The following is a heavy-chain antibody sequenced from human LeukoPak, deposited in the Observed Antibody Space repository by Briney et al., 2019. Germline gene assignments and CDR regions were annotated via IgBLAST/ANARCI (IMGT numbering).Heavy chain of an antibody. Sequence: PGGSLRLSCAASGFTFSNYAMHWVRQAPGQGLEWMGWINPNSGGTNYAQKFQGRVTMTRDTSISTAYMELSRLRSDDTAVYYCARDLKGLYGPFGVELVDYWGQGTLVTVSS. CDR2: INPNSGGT. CDR1: GFTFSNYA. CDR3: ARDLKGLYGPFGVELVDY. J-gene: IGHJ4*02. D-gene: IGHD3-3*01. V-gene: IGHV1-2*02.